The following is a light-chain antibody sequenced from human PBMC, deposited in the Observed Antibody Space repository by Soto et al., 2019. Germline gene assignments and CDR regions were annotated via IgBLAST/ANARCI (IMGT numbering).Light chain of an antibody. J-gene: IGKJ5*01. CDR3: QQYNHRPPVT. Sequence: EIGMTQSPATLSVSPGEGATLTCRASQSVGTKLAWYQRKPGQAPRLLIYAASTRATGVPVRFGGSGSETQFTLTISSLQSEDFALYYCQQYNHRPPVTFGQGTRLEIK. V-gene: IGKV3-15*01. CDR2: AAS. CDR1: QSVGTK.